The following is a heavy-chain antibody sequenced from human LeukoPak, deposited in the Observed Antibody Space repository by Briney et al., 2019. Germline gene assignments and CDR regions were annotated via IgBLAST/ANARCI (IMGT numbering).Heavy chain of an antibody. CDR1: GYTFTSYG. V-gene: IGHV1-18*03. D-gene: IGHD3-3*01. CDR2: ISTYNGNT. Sequence: ASVKVSCKASGYTFTSYGISWVRQAPGQGLEWMGWISTYNGNTNYAQKLQGRVTMTTDTSTSTAYMELRSLRSDDMAVYYCARVRDDFWSGYYNPTDYWGQGTLVTVSS. CDR3: ARVRDDFWSGYYNPTDY. J-gene: IGHJ4*02.